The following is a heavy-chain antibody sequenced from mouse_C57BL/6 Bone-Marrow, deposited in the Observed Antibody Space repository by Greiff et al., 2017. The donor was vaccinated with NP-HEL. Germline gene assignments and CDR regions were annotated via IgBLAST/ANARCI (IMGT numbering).Heavy chain of an antibody. CDR2: IWGVGST. Sequence: QVQLKESGPGLVAPSQSLSITCTVSGFSLTSYGVDWVRQSPGKGLEWLGVIWGVGSTNYNSALKSRLSISKDNSKSQVFLKMNCLQPDDTAMYYCALGGTWFAYWGQGTLVTVSA. CDR1: GFSLTSYG. CDR3: ALGGTWFAY. D-gene: IGHD4-1*01. J-gene: IGHJ3*01. V-gene: IGHV2-6*01.